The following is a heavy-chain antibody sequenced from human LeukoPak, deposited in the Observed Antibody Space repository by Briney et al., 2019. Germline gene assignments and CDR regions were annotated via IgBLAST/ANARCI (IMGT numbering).Heavy chain of an antibody. Sequence: GESLKISCKASGYTFSIYWIGWVRQMPGKGLEWMGIIYPADSDTRYSPSFQGQVTISADKSINTAYLQWSGLKASDTALYYCARHIQGYSVDYWGQGTLVTVSS. J-gene: IGHJ4*02. CDR3: ARHIQGYSVDY. CDR1: GYTFSIYW. V-gene: IGHV5-51*01. CDR2: IYPADSDT. D-gene: IGHD5-12*01.